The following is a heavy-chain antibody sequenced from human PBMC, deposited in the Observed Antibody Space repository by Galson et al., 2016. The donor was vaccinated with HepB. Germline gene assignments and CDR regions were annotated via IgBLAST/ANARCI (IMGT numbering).Heavy chain of an antibody. CDR1: GFSLSTSGMC. V-gene: IGHV2-70*01. D-gene: IGHD3-10*01. CDR2: IDWDDDK. CDR3: ARSSPYYYGSGSPFDP. Sequence: PALVKPTQTLTLTCTFSGFSLSTSGMCVSWIRQPPGKALEWLAFIDWDDDKYYSTSLKTRLTISKDTSNNQVVLTMTNMDPADTATYYCARSSPYYYGSGSPFDPWGQGTLATVSP. J-gene: IGHJ5*02.